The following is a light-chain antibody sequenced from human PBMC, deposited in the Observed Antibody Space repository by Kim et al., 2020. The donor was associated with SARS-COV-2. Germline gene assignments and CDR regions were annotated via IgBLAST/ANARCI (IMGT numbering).Light chain of an antibody. CDR3: QQCKGAPWT. V-gene: IGKV1-27*01. CDR1: QCIRNY. CDR2: AAS. J-gene: IGKJ1*01. Sequence: ASAGDRVTITCRASQCIRNYLAWYQQKPGKVPKLLIYAASALRSGVPSRFSGSGSGTDCTLTITSLQPEDVAVYYCQQCKGAPWTFGHGTKVDIK.